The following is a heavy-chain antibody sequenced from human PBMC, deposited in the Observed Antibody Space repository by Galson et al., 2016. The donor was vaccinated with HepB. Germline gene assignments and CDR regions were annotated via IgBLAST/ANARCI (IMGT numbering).Heavy chain of an antibody. CDR2: IYHSGST. CDR1: GGSISSGGYY. D-gene: IGHD3-10*01. J-gene: IGHJ4*02. CDR3: ARDRSSGSGNFGY. V-gene: IGHV4-31*03. Sequence: LSLTCTVSGGSISSGGYYWSWIRQHPGKGLEWIGYIYHSGSTYYNPSLKSRVTISVDTSKNQFSLKLSSVTAADTAVYYCARDRSSGSGNFGYWGQGTLVTVSS.